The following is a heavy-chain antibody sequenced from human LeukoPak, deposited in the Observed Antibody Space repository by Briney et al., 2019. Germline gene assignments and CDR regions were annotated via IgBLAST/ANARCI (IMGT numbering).Heavy chain of an antibody. CDR1: GGSINSYY. V-gene: IGHV4-4*07. D-gene: IGHD3-22*01. Sequence: SETLSLTCTVSGGSINSYYWSWIRQSAGKGLEWIGRIFPRGSTNYNPSLKSRVTMSVDTSNNQFSLTLSSVTAADTAVYYCARERYYYETTGYYEDYWGQGTLVTVSS. CDR3: ARERYYYETTGYYEDY. J-gene: IGHJ4*02. CDR2: IFPRGST.